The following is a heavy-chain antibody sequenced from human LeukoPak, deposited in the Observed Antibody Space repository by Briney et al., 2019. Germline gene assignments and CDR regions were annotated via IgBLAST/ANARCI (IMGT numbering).Heavy chain of an antibody. J-gene: IGHJ1*01. D-gene: IGHD3-22*01. V-gene: IGHV4-39*07. Sequence: KASETLSLTCTVSGGSISSSSYYWGWIRQPPGKGLEWIGSIYYSGSTYYNPSLKSRVTISVDTSKNQFSLKLSSVTAADTAVYYCAREKLDDSSGYYYRYFQHWGQGTLVTVSS. CDR1: GGSISSSSYY. CDR3: AREKLDDSSGYYYRYFQH. CDR2: IYYSGST.